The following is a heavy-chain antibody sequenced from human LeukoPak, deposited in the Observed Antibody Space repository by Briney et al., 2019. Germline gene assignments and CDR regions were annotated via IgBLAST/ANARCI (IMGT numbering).Heavy chain of an antibody. CDR3: AKGRQRDTPMVQEFDP. D-gene: IGHD5-18*01. CDR2: ISYDGGNK. CDR1: GFIFSSYG. V-gene: IGHV3-30*18. Sequence: GGSLRLSCVVSGFIFSSYGMHWVRQAPGKGLEWVAVISYDGGNKYYADSVKGRFTISRDNSKNTLYLQMNSLRDEDTAVYYCAKGRQRDTPMVQEFDPWGQGTLVTVSS. J-gene: IGHJ5*02.